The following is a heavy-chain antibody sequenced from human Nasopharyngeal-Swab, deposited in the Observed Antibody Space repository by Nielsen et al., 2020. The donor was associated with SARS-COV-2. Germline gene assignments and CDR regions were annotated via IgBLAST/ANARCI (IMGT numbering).Heavy chain of an antibody. Sequence: ASVKVSCKASGGTFSSYAISWVRQAPGQGLEWMGWINTYNGNTNYAQKLQGRVTMTTDTSTSTAYMELRSLRSDDTAVYYCARVGISGWITWAPGDYWGQGTLVTVSS. J-gene: IGHJ4*02. D-gene: IGHD6-19*01. V-gene: IGHV1-18*01. CDR3: ARVGISGWITWAPGDY. CDR1: GGTFSSYA. CDR2: INTYNGNT.